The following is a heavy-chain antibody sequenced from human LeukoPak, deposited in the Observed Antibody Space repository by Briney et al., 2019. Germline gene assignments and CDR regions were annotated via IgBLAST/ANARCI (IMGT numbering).Heavy chain of an antibody. J-gene: IGHJ4*02. V-gene: IGHV4-59*08. Sequence: SETLSLTCTVSGGSISTFYWSWIRQPPGKQLEWIGYISYGGATSYNPSLKRRVTISVNSPKNYFSLRLTPLTAADTALYYCARHGGTIDYFDYWGPGSLVTVSS. CDR2: ISYGGAT. CDR3: ARHGGTIDYFDY. CDR1: GGSISTFY. D-gene: IGHD1-26*01.